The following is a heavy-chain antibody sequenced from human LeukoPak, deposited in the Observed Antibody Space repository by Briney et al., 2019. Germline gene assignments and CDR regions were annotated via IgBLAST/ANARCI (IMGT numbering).Heavy chain of an antibody. D-gene: IGHD2-15*01. J-gene: IGHJ4*02. CDR3: ARADIVVVVAATPFDY. CDR1: GYTFTGYY. Sequence: ASVKVSCKASGYTFTGYYMHWVRQAPGQGLEWMGWINPNSGGTNYAQKFQGRVTMTRDTSISTVYMELSSLRSEDTAVYYCARADIVVVVAATPFDYWGQGTLVTVSS. V-gene: IGHV1-2*02. CDR2: INPNSGGT.